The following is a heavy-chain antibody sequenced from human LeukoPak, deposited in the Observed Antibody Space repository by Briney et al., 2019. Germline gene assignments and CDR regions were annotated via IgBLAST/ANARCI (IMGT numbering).Heavy chain of an antibody. CDR2: ISGSGGST. V-gene: IGHV3-23*01. J-gene: IGHJ4*02. CDR1: GFTFSSYA. CDR3: AKPSSIVATIRDYFVY. D-gene: IGHD5-12*01. Sequence: PGGSLRLSCAASGFTFSSYAMSWVRQAPGKGLEWVSTISGSGGSTYYADSVKGRFTISRDNSKNTLYLQTNSLRAEDTAVYYCAKPSSIVATIRDYFVYWGQGTLVTVSS.